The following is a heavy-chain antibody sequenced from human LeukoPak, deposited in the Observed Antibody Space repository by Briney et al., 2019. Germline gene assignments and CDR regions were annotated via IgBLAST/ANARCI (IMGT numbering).Heavy chain of an antibody. CDR3: AKDQVLWFGEGGDAFDI. D-gene: IGHD3-10*01. V-gene: IGHV3-23*01. J-gene: IGHJ3*02. CDR2: ISGSGGST. Sequence: GGSLRLSCAASRFTFSSYGMSWVRQAPGKGLEWVSAISGSGGSTYYADSVKGRFTISRDNSKNTLYLQMNSLRAEDTAVYYCAKDQVLWFGEGGDAFDIWGQGTMVTVSS. CDR1: RFTFSSYG.